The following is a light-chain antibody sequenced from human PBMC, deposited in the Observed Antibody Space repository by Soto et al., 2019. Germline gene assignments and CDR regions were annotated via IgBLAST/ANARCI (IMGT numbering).Light chain of an antibody. J-gene: IGKJ1*01. V-gene: IGKV1-5*03. CDR3: QQYYDFRT. CDR2: EAS. Sequence: IQLTQSPSTLSGSVGARVTITCRASQGVRTWLAWYQQRPSQAPKLLVYEASKLQSGVPSRFSASGSVRDFTLTISSLQPEDSATYYCQQYYDFRTFGQGTKVEI. CDR1: QGVRTW.